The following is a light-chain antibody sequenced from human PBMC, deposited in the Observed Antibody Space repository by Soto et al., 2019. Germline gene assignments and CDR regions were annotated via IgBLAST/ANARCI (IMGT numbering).Light chain of an antibody. J-gene: IGKJ5*01. Sequence: EIVLTQSPGTLSFSPGERSTLSCMASQSVSSSYLAWYQQKPGQAPRLLIFGASKRATGIPDRFSGSGSGRDFTLTISGLEPEDFAVYYCQQYGSSPLISFGQGTRLEIK. CDR2: GAS. CDR1: QSVSSSY. CDR3: QQYGSSPLIS. V-gene: IGKV3-20*01.